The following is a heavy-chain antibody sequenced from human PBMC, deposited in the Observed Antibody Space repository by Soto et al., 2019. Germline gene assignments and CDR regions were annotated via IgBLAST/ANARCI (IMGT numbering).Heavy chain of an antibody. CDR1: GFTFSSYA. D-gene: IGHD3-16*02. CDR2: ISGSGGST. V-gene: IGHV3-23*01. Sequence: GGSLRLSCAASGFTFSSYAMSWVRQAPGKGLEWVSAISGSGGSTYYADSVKGRFTISRDNSKNTLYLQMNSLRAEDMAVYYCAKDTYDYVWGSYRYNAFDIWGQGTMVTVSS. CDR3: AKDTYDYVWGSYRYNAFDI. J-gene: IGHJ3*02.